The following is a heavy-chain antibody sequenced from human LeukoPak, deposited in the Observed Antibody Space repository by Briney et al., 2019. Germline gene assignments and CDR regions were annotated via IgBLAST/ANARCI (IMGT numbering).Heavy chain of an antibody. CDR2: ISAYNGNT. CDR1: GYTVTSYG. D-gene: IGHD6-19*01. J-gene: IGHJ4*02. V-gene: IGHV1-18*01. CDR3: ARTVAVAGYYFDY. Sequence: ASVKVSCKASGYTVTSYGISWVRQAPGQGREGMGWISAYNGNTNYAHKLQRRGTMTTDPSTSTAYMELRSLRSDDTAVYYCARTVAVAGYYFDYWGQGTLVTVSS.